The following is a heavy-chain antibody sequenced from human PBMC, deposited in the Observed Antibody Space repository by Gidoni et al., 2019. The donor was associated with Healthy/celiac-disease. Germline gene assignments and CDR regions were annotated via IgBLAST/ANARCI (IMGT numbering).Heavy chain of an antibody. Sequence: EVQLLESGGGLVQPGGSLRLSCAASGFTFSSYAMSWVRQAPGKGLEWVSAISGSGGSTYYADSVKGRFTISRDNSKNTLYLQMNSLRAEDTAVYYCAKTRRGIAVAGDSYYFDYWGQGTLVTVSS. J-gene: IGHJ4*02. D-gene: IGHD6-19*01. CDR1: GFTFSSYA. V-gene: IGHV3-23*01. CDR2: ISGSGGST. CDR3: AKTRRGIAVAGDSYYFDY.